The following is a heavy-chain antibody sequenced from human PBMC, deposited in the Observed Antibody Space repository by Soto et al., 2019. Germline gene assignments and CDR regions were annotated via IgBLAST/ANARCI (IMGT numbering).Heavy chain of an antibody. J-gene: IGHJ6*02. D-gene: IGHD3-16*01. CDR2: IIPIFGTA. CDR1: GGTFSSYA. Sequence: SVKVSCKASGGTFSSYAISWVRQAPGQGLEWMGGIIPIFGTANYAQKFQGRVTITADESTSTAYMELSSLRSEDTAVYYCAGTDLGYYYYYYGMDVWGQGTTVTVSS. CDR3: AGTDLGYYYYYYGMDV. V-gene: IGHV1-69*13.